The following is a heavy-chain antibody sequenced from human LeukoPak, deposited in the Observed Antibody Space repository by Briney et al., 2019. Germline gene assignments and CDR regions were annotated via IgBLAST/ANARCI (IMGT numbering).Heavy chain of an antibody. Sequence: SETLSLTCAVSGGSISSGSYYWSWIRQPPGKGLEWIGYIYSSGSTNYNPSLKSRVTISVGTSKDQFSLKLSSVTAADTAVYYCARDSAAGTPFDYWGQRTLVTVSS. D-gene: IGHD6-13*01. CDR3: ARDSAAGTPFDY. J-gene: IGHJ4*02. V-gene: IGHV4-61*01. CDR1: GGSISSGSYY. CDR2: IYSSGST.